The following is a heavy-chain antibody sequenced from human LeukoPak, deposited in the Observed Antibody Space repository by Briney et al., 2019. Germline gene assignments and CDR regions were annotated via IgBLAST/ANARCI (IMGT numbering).Heavy chain of an antibody. Sequence: PSETLSLTCTVSGGSISSSAYHWGWIRQPPGKGLEWIGSIHIGGSTYYNPSFKSRVTISVDTSKNQFSLKLRSVTAADTAVYYCARSGGSCYFSTCWFDPWGQGTLVTVSS. D-gene: IGHD2-15*01. V-gene: IGHV4-39*07. CDR3: ARSGGSCYFSTCWFDP. CDR2: IHIGGST. CDR1: GGSISSSAYH. J-gene: IGHJ5*02.